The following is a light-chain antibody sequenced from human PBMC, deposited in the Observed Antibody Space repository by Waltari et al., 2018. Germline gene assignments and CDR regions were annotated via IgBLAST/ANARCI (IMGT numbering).Light chain of an antibody. V-gene: IGLV3-21*04. Sequence: SYVVTQSPSVSVAPGETARITCGGDNIGSNSVHWYQQRPGQAPVLVISYDSDRPSGFPERCSGPNSGNTATLTISWVEAEDEADYYCLVWHSTIDHQGVFGGGTKLTVL. CDR1: NIGSNS. CDR2: YDS. J-gene: IGLJ2*01. CDR3: LVWHSTIDHQGV.